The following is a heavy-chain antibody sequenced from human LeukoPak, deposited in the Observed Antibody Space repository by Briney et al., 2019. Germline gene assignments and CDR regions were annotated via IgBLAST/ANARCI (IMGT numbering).Heavy chain of an antibody. Sequence: NPSETLPLTCAVYGGSFSGYYWSWIRQPPGKGLEWIGEINHSGSTNYNPSLKSRVTISVDTSKNQFSLKLSSVTAADTAVYYCARDYDSSGYYLSGDYWGQGTLVTVSS. CDR1: GGSFSGYY. J-gene: IGHJ4*02. D-gene: IGHD3-22*01. CDR2: INHSGST. V-gene: IGHV4-34*01. CDR3: ARDYDSSGYYLSGDY.